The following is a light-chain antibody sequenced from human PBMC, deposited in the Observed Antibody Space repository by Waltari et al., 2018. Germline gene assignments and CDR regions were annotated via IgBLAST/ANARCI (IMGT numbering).Light chain of an antibody. V-gene: IGKV3-20*01. Sequence: EIVLTQSPGTLSLSPGERAPLSCRASQSVSGSLAWYQQKGGQAPRLLIYGASSRATGIPDRFSGSGSGTDFSLTISSLEPEDFAVYYCQHYVRLPATFGQGTKVEIK. CDR3: QHYVRLPAT. CDR1: QSVSGS. J-gene: IGKJ1*01. CDR2: GAS.